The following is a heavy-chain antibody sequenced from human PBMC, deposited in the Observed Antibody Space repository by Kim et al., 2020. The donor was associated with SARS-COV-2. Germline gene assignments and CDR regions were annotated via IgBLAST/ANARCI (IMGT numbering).Heavy chain of an antibody. Sequence: ASVKVSCKASGYSFTSYGMNWVRQAPGQGLEWMGWINTNTGNPTYAQGFTGRFVFSLDTSVSTAYLQISSLKAEENAVYYCARGPQGIKKWFDPWGQGTLVTVSS. V-gene: IGHV7-4-1*02. J-gene: IGHJ5*02. CDR1: GYSFTSYG. CDR2: INTNTGNP. CDR3: ARGPQGIKKWFDP. D-gene: IGHD3-10*01.